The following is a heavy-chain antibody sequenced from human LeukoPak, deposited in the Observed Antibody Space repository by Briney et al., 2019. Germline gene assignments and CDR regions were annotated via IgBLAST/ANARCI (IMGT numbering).Heavy chain of an antibody. D-gene: IGHD2-2*01. J-gene: IGHJ6*02. V-gene: IGHV3-23*01. CDR1: GFTFSSYA. Sequence: PGGSLRLSCAASGFTFSSYAMTWVRQAPGKGLEWVSGISANGGRTYYADSVKGRFTISRDNSKNTLYLQMNSLSAEDTAVYYCAKDRRYCSSTSCYGYYYGMDVWGQGATVTVSS. CDR2: ISANGGRT. CDR3: AKDRRYCSSTSCYGYYYGMDV.